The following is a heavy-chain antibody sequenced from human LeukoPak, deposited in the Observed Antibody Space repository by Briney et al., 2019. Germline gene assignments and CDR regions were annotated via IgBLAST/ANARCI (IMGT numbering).Heavy chain of an antibody. D-gene: IGHD6-13*01. Sequence: PGGSLRLSCAASGFPFSSYGRHGVRQAPGKGLEWVAFIRYDGSNKYYADSVKGRFTISRDNSKNTLYLQMNSLRAEDTAVYYCANRHSSSWYQFDYWGQGTLVTVSS. CDR1: GFPFSSYG. CDR2: IRYDGSNK. V-gene: IGHV3-30*02. J-gene: IGHJ4*02. CDR3: ANRHSSSWYQFDY.